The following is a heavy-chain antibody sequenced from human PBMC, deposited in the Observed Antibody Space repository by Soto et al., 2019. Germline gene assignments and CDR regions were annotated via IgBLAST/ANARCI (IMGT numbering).Heavy chain of an antibody. Sequence: GGSLRLSCAASGFTFSSYGIHWVRQAPGKGLEWVAVIWYDGSNKYYADSVKGRFTISRDNSKNTLYLQMNSLRAEDTDVYYCARALLGYSYGPFDYWGQGTLVTVSS. CDR1: GFTFSSYG. V-gene: IGHV3-33*01. CDR3: ARALLGYSYGPFDY. J-gene: IGHJ4*02. D-gene: IGHD5-18*01. CDR2: IWYDGSNK.